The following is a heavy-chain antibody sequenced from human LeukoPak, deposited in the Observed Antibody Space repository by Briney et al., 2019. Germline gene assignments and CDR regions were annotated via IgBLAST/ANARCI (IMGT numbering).Heavy chain of an antibody. J-gene: IGHJ5*02. CDR1: GGSVSSGTYY. V-gene: IGHV4-61*01. D-gene: IGHD6-13*01. CDR2: IYHSGST. CDR3: ARGTIAAAGRYNWFDP. Sequence: SETLSLTCTVSGGSVSSGTYYWNWIRQPPGKGLEWIGYIYHSGSTNYNPSLKSRATISVDTSKNQFSLKLSSVTAADTAVYYCARGTIAAAGRYNWFDPWGQGTLVTVSS.